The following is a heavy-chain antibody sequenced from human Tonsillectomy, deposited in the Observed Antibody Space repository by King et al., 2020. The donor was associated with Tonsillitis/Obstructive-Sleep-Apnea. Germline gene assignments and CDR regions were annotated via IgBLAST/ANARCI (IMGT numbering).Heavy chain of an antibody. J-gene: IGHJ4*02. D-gene: IGHD6-19*01. CDR2: IKQDGCEK. CDR1: GLTFSRYW. Sequence: DVQLVESGVGLVQPGGSLRLSCAASGLTFSRYWMRWVRQAPGKGLEWVATIKQDGCEKYYMESVKGRFTSSRDNAKNSLYLQMNSMRAEDTAVYYCVGWRSSDFDYWGQGTLVTVSS. CDR3: VGWRSSDFDY. V-gene: IGHV3-7*02.